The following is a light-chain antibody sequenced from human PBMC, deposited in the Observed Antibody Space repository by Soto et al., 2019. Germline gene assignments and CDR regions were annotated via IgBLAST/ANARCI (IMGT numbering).Light chain of an antibody. J-gene: IGKJ1*01. V-gene: IGKV3-15*01. CDR3: QQYSDWPRT. CDR2: GAS. CDR1: QSVSSSY. Sequence: EIVLTQSPGTLSLSPGERATLSCRASQSVSSSYLAWYQHTPGQAPRLLIYGASNRATGVPAKFSGSGSGTEFTLTITSLQSEDFVLYYCQQYSDWPRTFGQGTKVDIK.